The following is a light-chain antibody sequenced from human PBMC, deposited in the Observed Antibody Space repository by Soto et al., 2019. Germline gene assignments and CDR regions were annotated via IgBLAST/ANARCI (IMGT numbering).Light chain of an antibody. Sequence: EIVLTQSPATLSLSPGERATLSCMASQNVGNDLYWYHQQRGQAPRLLIYSASNMATGIPARFSGSGSGTDFTLTISSLEPEDCAAYYCQQRSNWPPTFGGGTKVEIK. CDR2: SAS. V-gene: IGKV3-11*01. CDR3: QQRSNWPPT. J-gene: IGKJ4*01. CDR1: QNVGND.